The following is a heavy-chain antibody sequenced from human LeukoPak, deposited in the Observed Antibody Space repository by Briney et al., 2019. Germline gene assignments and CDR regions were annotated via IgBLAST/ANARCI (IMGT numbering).Heavy chain of an antibody. Sequence: SETLSLTCTVSGGSISSYYWSWIRQPPGKGLDWIGYIYYNESTSYNPSLKSRVTISVDTSKNQFSLKLSSVTAADTAVHCCAGGATTTGTTSGFAFDIWGQGTMVTVSS. V-gene: IGHV4-59*01. CDR1: GGSISSYY. D-gene: IGHD4-17*01. CDR3: AGGATTTGTTSGFAFDI. CDR2: IYYNEST. J-gene: IGHJ3*02.